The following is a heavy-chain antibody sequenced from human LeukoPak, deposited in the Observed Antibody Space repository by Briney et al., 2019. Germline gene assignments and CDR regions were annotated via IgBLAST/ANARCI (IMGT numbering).Heavy chain of an antibody. V-gene: IGHV4-59*01. Sequence: SETLSLTCTVSGGSISSYYWNWIRQPPGEGLEWIGYIYYSGRTNYNPSLKSRVTISVDTSKNQFSLNLTSVTAADTAVYYCARFTPQGYGWGGYNRFDPWGQGTLVTVSS. CDR2: IYYSGRT. CDR1: GGSISSYY. D-gene: IGHD5-24*01. CDR3: ARFTPQGYGWGGYNRFDP. J-gene: IGHJ5*02.